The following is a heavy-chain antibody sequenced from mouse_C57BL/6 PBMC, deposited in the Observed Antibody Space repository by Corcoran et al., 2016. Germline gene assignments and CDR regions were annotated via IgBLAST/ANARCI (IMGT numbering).Heavy chain of an antibody. D-gene: IGHD2-4*01. Sequence: QVQLQQSGPELVKPGASVKISCKASGYTFTDYYINWMKQRPGQGLEWIGWMFPGSGSTYYNGKFKGKATLTVDKSSSTAYILLSSMTSEDFVVYFCARPMITIGWDYFDYWGQGTTLTVSP. CDR2: MFPGSGST. V-gene: IGHV1-75*01. CDR3: ARPMITIGWDYFDY. J-gene: IGHJ2*01. CDR1: GYTFTDYY.